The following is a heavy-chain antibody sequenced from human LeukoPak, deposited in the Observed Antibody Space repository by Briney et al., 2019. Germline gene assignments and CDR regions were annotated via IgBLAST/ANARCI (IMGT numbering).Heavy chain of an antibody. Sequence: SVKVSCKASGGTFSSYAISWVRQAPGQGLEWMGGIIPIFGTANYAQKFQGRVTITADESTSTAYMELSSLRSEGTAVYYCARGSRGSGSGWSSFDYWGQGTLVTVSS. J-gene: IGHJ4*02. CDR2: IIPIFGTA. V-gene: IGHV1-69*13. CDR3: ARGSRGSGSGWSSFDY. CDR1: GGTFSSYA. D-gene: IGHD6-19*01.